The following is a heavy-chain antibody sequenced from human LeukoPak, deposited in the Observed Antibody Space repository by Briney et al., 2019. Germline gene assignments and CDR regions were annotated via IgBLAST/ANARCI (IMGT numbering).Heavy chain of an antibody. Sequence: GGSLRLSCTASEFTFSGYAMSWVRQAPGEGLEWAAVISVDGGARYYADSVKGRFTISRDNSRNTLYPQMNSLRAEDTAVYYCAKGGLSTKGFDPWGQGTLVTVSS. CDR2: ISVDGGAR. J-gene: IGHJ5*02. V-gene: IGHV3-23*01. CDR3: AKGGLSTKGFDP. D-gene: IGHD2-8*01. CDR1: EFTFSGYA.